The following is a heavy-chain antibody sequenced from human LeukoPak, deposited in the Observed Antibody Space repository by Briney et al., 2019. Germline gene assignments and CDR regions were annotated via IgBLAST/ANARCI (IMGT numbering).Heavy chain of an antibody. J-gene: IGHJ3*02. CDR1: GFAFSNNW. D-gene: IGHD3-9*01. Sequence: GGSLRLSCAASGFAFSNNWMHWVRQAPGKGLLWVSRINSDGSSTSYADPVKARFTISRDNAKNTLYLQMNSLRAEDTAVYYCASSDWYAAFDIWGQGTMVTVSS. V-gene: IGHV3-74*01. CDR3: ASSDWYAAFDI. CDR2: INSDGSST.